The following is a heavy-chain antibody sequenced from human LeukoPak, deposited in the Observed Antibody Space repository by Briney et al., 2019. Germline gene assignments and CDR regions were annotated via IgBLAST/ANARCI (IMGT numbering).Heavy chain of an antibody. D-gene: IGHD3-9*01. V-gene: IGHV1-46*01. CDR1: GYTFTSYY. CDR2: INPNGGGI. CDR3: ARRLDSGYFYAMDV. J-gene: IGHJ6*02. Sequence: ASVKVSCKASGYTFTSYYMHWVRQAPGQGLEWMGMINPNGGGIFYAQKFQGRVTMTRDTSTSTVYMELSSLRSEDTAVYYCARRLDSGYFYAMDVWGQGTTVTVSS.